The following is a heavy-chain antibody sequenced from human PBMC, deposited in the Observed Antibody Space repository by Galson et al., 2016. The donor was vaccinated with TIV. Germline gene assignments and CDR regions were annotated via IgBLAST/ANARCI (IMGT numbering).Heavy chain of an antibody. CDR2: ISSYNGIT. J-gene: IGHJ2*01. D-gene: IGHD3-9*01. Sequence: SVKVSCKASGYTFDTYGITWVRQAPAQGLEWMGWISSYNGITKSAQNLQGRVTMTTDTSTSTAYMELRCLRSDDTAVYYCARGRVYFDSWGRGTLVTVSS. CDR3: ARGRVYFDS. CDR1: GYTFDTYG. V-gene: IGHV1-18*01.